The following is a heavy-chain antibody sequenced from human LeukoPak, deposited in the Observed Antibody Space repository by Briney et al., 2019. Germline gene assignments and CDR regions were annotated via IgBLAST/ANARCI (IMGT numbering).Heavy chain of an antibody. V-gene: IGHV3-11*04. J-gene: IGHJ5*02. CDR3: AKDRGPAAMENWFDP. Sequence: GGALRLSCAASGFTFSDYYMSWIRQAPGKGLEGVSYISSSGSTIYYADSVKGRFTISRDNSKNTLYLQMNSLRAEDTAVYYCAKDRGPAAMENWFDPWGQRTLVTVSS. CDR2: ISSSGSTI. D-gene: IGHD2-2*01. CDR1: GFTFSDYY.